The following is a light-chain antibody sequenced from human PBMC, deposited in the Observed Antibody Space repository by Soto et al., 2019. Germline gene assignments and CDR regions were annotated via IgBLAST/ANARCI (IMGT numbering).Light chain of an antibody. CDR2: GTS. CDR3: QQYGSSALT. Sequence: IISLSPGERATLSCRASQSVSSSYLVWYQQRPGQPPRLLIYGTSNRAAGIPDRFTGTGSGTDFTLTIYRLEPEDSAVYYCQQYGSSALTFGGGTKV. CDR1: QSVSSSY. J-gene: IGKJ4*01. V-gene: IGKV3-20*01.